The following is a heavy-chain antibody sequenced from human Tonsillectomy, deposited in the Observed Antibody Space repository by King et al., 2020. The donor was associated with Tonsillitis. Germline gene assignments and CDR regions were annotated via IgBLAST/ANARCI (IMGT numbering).Heavy chain of an antibody. CDR3: ARDNHYGDHEFDY. CDR2: ISSSSTYR. CDR1: GFTFSTYT. J-gene: IGHJ4*02. Sequence: QLVQSGGGLVKPGGSLRISCAASGFTFSTYTMNWVHQAPGKGLEWVSSISSSSTYRHYADSVRGRFTISRDHAKNSLYLQMNSLRVEDTAVYYCARDNHYGDHEFDYWGQGTLVTVSS. D-gene: IGHD4-17*01. V-gene: IGHV3-21*01.